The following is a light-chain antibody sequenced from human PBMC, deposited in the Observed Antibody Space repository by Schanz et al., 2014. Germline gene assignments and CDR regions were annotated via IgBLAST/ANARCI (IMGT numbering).Light chain of an antibody. CDR1: QSVSSN. CDR2: GAS. Sequence: EIVMTQSPATLSVSPGERATLSCRASQSVSSNLAWYQQKPGQAPRLLIYGASTRATGIPDRFSGSGSGTDFTLTISRLEPEDFAVYYCQHYSDPPWTFGQGTRVEMK. J-gene: IGKJ1*01. V-gene: IGKV3D-15*01. CDR3: QHYSDPPWT.